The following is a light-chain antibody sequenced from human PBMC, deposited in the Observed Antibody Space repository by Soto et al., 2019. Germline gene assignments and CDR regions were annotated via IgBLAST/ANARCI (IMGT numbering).Light chain of an antibody. V-gene: IGKV1-27*01. J-gene: IGKJ1*01. CDR1: QGISNY. CDR2: AAS. Sequence: DIQMTQSPSSLSASVRDRVTITCRASQGISNYLAWYQQKPGKVPKLLIYAASTLQSGVPSRFSGSGSGTDFTRTISRPHPEDVATYYCQLYDSAPWTFGQGTKVEIK. CDR3: QLYDSAPWT.